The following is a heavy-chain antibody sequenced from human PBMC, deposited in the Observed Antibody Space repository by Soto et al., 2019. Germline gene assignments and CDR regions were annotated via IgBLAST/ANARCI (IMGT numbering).Heavy chain of an antibody. D-gene: IGHD1-26*01. J-gene: IGHJ5*02. CDR3: ARPVDRGSHHYNCFDP. CDR1: GFTFDDYV. Sequence: PGGSLRLSCAASGFTFDDYVMSWVRQAPGKGLEWVSGIGWSGGSTCYADSAKGRFTISRDNAKNSLYLQMNSLRAEDTALYYCARPVDRGSHHYNCFDPRGRGTLGTGSS. CDR2: IGWSGGST. V-gene: IGHV3-20*04.